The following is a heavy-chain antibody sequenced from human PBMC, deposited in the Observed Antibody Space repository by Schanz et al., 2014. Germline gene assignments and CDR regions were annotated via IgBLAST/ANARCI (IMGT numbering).Heavy chain of an antibody. CDR3: ARGVGASTYGPYYFDY. Sequence: QVQLVQSGAEVKKPGASVKLSCKASGYTFTNYYIHWVRQAPGQGLEWMGWISAYNGHTNYAQKVQGRVSMTTDTSTSTAYMELRSLRSDDTAVYYCARGVGASTYGPYYFDYWGQGTLVTVSS. CDR2: ISAYNGHT. V-gene: IGHV1-18*04. CDR1: GYTFTNYY. J-gene: IGHJ4*02. D-gene: IGHD1-26*01.